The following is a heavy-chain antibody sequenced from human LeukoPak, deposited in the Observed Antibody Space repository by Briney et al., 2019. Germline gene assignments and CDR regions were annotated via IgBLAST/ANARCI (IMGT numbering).Heavy chain of an antibody. CDR2: INPTDSST. CDR1: GYTFTNYF. D-gene: IGHD6-19*01. Sequence: ASVKVSCKASGYTFTNYFMHWVRQAPGQGLEWMGIINPTDSSTSYAQKFQGRVTMTRDTSTSTVYMELSSLRSEDTAVYYCARDCSSGVYYYYGMDVWGQGTTVTVSS. J-gene: IGHJ6*02. CDR3: ARDCSSGVYYYYGMDV. V-gene: IGHV1-46*01.